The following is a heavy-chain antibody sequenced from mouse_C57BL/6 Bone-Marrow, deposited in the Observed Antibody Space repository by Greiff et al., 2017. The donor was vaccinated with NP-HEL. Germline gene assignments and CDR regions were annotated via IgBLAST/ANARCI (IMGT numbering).Heavy chain of an antibody. J-gene: IGHJ4*01. V-gene: IGHV3-8*01. CDR1: GYSITSDY. D-gene: IGHD1-1*01. CDR3: ARFRYYYGSSGAMDY. CDR2: ISYSGST. Sequence: EVMLVESGPGLAKPSQTLSLTCSVTGYSITSDYWNWIRKFPGNKLEYMGYISYSGSTYYNPSLKSRISITRDTSKNQYYLQLNSVTTEDTATYYCARFRYYYGSSGAMDYWGQGTSVTVSS.